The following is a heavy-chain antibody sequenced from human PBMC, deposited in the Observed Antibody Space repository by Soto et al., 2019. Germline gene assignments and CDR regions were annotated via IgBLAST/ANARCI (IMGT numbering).Heavy chain of an antibody. CDR1: GYTFTSYG. CDR2: ISAYNGNT. D-gene: IGHD1-26*01. Sequence: ATVKVSCKASGYTFTSYGISWVRQAPGQGIEWMGWISAYNGNTNYAQKLQGRVTRTTGTSTGTAYMERRSLRSDDTAVYYCASEVGATTDYWGQGTLVTVSS. CDR3: ASEVGATTDY. V-gene: IGHV1-18*01. J-gene: IGHJ4*02.